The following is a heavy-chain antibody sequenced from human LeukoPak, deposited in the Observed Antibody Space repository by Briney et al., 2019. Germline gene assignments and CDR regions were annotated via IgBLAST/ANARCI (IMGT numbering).Heavy chain of an antibody. Sequence: AGGSLRLSCAASGFTVSDYHMSWVRQAPGKGLAWVSLIYSGGTTYYAHSVKGRFTISRDNSQNTLYLQMNSLSAEDTAVYYCARGFNKMDVWGRGTADTVSS. CDR1: GFTVSDYH. CDR2: IYSGGTT. V-gene: IGHV3-66*01. J-gene: IGHJ6*02. CDR3: ARGFNKMDV. D-gene: IGHD1/OR15-1a*01.